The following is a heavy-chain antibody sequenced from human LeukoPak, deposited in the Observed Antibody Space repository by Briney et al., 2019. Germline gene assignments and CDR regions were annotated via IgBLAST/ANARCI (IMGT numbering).Heavy chain of an antibody. CDR1: GYTFTSYY. J-gene: IGHJ4*02. Sequence: ASVKVSCKASGYTFTSYYIHWVRQAPGQWLEWMGIINPSGGDTGYAQRFQGRVTMTRDTSTSTVYMELSSLRSEDTAVYYCATGGYSGYDSSFEYWGQGTLVTVSS. V-gene: IGHV1-46*01. D-gene: IGHD5-12*01. CDR2: INPSGGDT. CDR3: ATGGYSGYDSSFEY.